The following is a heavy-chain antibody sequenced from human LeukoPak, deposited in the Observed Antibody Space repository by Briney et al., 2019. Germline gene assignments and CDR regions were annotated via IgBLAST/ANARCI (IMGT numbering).Heavy chain of an antibody. Sequence: GGSLRLSCAASGFTFSRYWMTWVRQAPGKGLDRVANIRQDGDQIYYVESVKGRFTISRDNAKNSVYLQMNSLRAGDTAIYYCARIGYSSSCTDYWGQGTLVTVSS. D-gene: IGHD2-2*01. V-gene: IGHV3-7*01. J-gene: IGHJ4*02. CDR3: ARIGYSSSCTDY. CDR2: IRQDGDQI. CDR1: GFTFSRYW.